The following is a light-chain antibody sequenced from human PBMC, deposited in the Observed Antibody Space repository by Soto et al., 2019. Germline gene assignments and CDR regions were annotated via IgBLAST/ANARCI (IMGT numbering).Light chain of an antibody. V-gene: IGLV2-14*01. J-gene: IGLJ1*01. CDR3: SSYTSSNNYV. CDR2: DVS. CDR1: SSDVGGYNY. Sequence: QSALTQPASVSGSPGQSITISCTGTSSDVGGYNYVSWYQQHPGKAPKLMIYDVSNRPSGVSNRFSGSKPGNTASLTISGLQAEDEADYYCSSYTSSNNYVFGTGTKVTVL.